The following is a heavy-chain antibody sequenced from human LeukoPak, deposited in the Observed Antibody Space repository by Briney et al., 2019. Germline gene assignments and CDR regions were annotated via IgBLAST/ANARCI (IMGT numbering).Heavy chain of an antibody. CDR3: ARVAAAVPDQ. CDR2: IKQDGSEK. D-gene: IGHD6-13*01. CDR1: GFTFTTYW. Sequence: GGSLRLSCAASGFTFTTYWMSWVRQTPGKGLEWVANIKQDGSEKYYMDSVKGRFTISRDNAKNSLYLQMSSLRAEDTAVYYCARVAAAVPDQWGQGTLVTVSS. J-gene: IGHJ5*02. V-gene: IGHV3-7*04.